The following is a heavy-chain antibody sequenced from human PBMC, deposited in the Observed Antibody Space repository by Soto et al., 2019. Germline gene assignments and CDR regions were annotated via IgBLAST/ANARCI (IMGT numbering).Heavy chain of an antibody. Sequence: GASVKVSCKASGGTFSSYAISWVRQAPGQGLEWMGGIIPIFGTANYAQKFQGRVTITADESTSTAYMELSSLRSEDTAVYYCARALVVGYGRPPHNWFDPWGQGTLVTVSS. CDR2: IIPIFGTA. J-gene: IGHJ5*02. D-gene: IGHD5-18*01. V-gene: IGHV1-69*13. CDR3: ARALVVGYGRPPHNWFDP. CDR1: GGTFSSYA.